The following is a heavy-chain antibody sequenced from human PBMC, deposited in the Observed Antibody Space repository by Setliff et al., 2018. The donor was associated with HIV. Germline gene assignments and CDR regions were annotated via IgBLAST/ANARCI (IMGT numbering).Heavy chain of an antibody. J-gene: IGHJ4*02. D-gene: IGHD2-21*01. CDR1: GGSISSSNFY. Sequence: PSETLSLTCTVYGGSISSSNFYWVWIRQSPGKGREWIGSIYYTGTTNYNPSLKSRVTISVETSTVQFSLKLNSVTVVDPAVYFCARLKRDGTYSFDFWGQGTLVTVSS. V-gene: IGHV4-39*01. CDR2: IYYTGTT. CDR3: ARLKRDGTYSFDF.